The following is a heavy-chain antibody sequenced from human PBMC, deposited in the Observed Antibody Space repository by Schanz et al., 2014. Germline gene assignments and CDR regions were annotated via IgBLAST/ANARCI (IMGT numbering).Heavy chain of an antibody. CDR2: IKGDSSEK. V-gene: IGHV3-7*03. CDR1: GFTFSDHW. J-gene: IGHJ4*02. CDR3: ARDPNSVNEIDY. Sequence: VHLVESGGGLVKPGGSLRLSCAASGFTFSDHWMSWVRQPPGKGLEWVANIKGDSSEKNYVDSVKGRFTLSRDNAKNSMYLQMNSLRVEDTAVYYCARDPNSVNEIDYWGQGTLVTVSS. D-gene: IGHD5-12*01.